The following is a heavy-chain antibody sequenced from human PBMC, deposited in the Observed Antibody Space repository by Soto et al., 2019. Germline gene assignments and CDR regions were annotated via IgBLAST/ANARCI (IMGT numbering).Heavy chain of an antibody. CDR2: IYPGDSDT. CDR1: GYSFTSYW. Sequence: GESLKISCKGSGYSFTSYWIGWVRQMPGKGLEWMGIIYPGDSDTRYSPSFQGQVTISADKSISTAYLQWSSLKASDTAMYYCARLGQIVVVPAAHKVREDYYGMEVWGPGNKVTVSS. CDR3: ARLGQIVVVPAAHKVREDYYGMEV. V-gene: IGHV5-51*01. J-gene: IGHJ6*02. D-gene: IGHD2-2*01.